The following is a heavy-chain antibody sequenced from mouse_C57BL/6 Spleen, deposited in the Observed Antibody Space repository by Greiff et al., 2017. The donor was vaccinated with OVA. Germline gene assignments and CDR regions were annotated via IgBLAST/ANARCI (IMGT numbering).Heavy chain of an antibody. D-gene: IGHD2-2*01. J-gene: IGHJ3*01. CDR1: GYTFTSYW. CDR3: ARAGEGYDAFAY. V-gene: IGHV1-61*01. CDR2: IYPSDSET. Sequence: QVQLQQPGAELVRPGSSVKLSCKASGYTFTSYWMDWVKQRPGQGLEWIGNIYPSDSETHYNQKFKDKATLTVDKSSSTAYMQLSSLTSEDSAVYYCARAGEGYDAFAYWGQGTLVTVSA.